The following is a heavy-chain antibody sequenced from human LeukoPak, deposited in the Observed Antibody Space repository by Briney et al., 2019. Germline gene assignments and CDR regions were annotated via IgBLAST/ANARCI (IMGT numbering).Heavy chain of an antibody. J-gene: IGHJ4*02. D-gene: IGHD3-10*01. CDR1: SYTFTSYG. Sequence: ASVKVSCKASSYTFTSYGISWVRQAPGQGLEWMGWISAYNGNTNYAQKLQGRVTMTTDTSTSTAYMELRSLRSDDTAVYYCATSYGSGRYYNVYYWGQGTLVTVSS. CDR2: ISAYNGNT. CDR3: ATSYGSGRYYNVYY. V-gene: IGHV1-18*01.